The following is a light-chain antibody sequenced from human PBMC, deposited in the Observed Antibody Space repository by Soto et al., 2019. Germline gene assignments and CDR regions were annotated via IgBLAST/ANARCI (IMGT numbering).Light chain of an antibody. V-gene: IGKV1-27*01. CDR1: EDINNY. J-gene: IGKJ1*01. Sequence: DIQMTQSPSSLSASIGDRVTLTCRATEDINNYLAWFQQKPGKVPKLLIYAASTLHSGVPSRFSGSGSGTDFTLTISSLQSEDFAVYYCQQYDNWPWTFGQGTKVDIK. CDR3: QQYDNWPWT. CDR2: AAS.